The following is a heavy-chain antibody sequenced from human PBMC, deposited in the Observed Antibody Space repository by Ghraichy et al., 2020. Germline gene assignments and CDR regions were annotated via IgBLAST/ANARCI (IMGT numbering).Heavy chain of an antibody. CDR2: ISYSGST. CDR1: GASINSHIDS. V-gene: IGHV4-39*02. J-gene: IGHJ4*02. D-gene: IGHD3-10*01. CDR3: ASLVRGGLDF. Sequence: SETLSLTCTASGASINSHIDSWDWVRQPPRKGLEWIGNISYSGSTSYNPSLKSRVAISVDASKNHFSLKFTSLTAADTAVYYCASLVRGGLDFWGQGILVTVSS.